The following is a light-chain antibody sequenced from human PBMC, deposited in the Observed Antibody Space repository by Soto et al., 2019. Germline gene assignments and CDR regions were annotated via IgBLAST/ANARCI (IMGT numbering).Light chain of an antibody. CDR3: SSYTSSSTSVV. Sequence: QYALTQAASESGSPGQSITISCTGTSSDVGTYNYVSWYQQHPGKAPKLMIYDVSNRPSGVSDRFSGSKSGNTASLTISGLQAEDEADYYCSSYTSSSTSVVFGGGTKLTVL. V-gene: IGLV2-14*01. CDR1: SSDVGTYNY. J-gene: IGLJ2*01. CDR2: DVS.